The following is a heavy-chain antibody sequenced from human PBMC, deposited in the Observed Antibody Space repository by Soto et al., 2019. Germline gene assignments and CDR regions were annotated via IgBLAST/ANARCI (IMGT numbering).Heavy chain of an antibody. D-gene: IGHD6-13*01. CDR1: GFTFSSYA. Sequence: QPGGSLRLSCAASGFTFSSYAMSWVRQAPGKGLEWVAVISYDGSNKYYADSVKGRFTISRDNSKNTLYLQMNSLRAEDTAVYYCARARAYSSSWYWSPSSYWGQGTRVIVSS. V-gene: IGHV3-30-3*01. CDR2: ISYDGSNK. J-gene: IGHJ4*02. CDR3: ARARAYSSSWYWSPSSY.